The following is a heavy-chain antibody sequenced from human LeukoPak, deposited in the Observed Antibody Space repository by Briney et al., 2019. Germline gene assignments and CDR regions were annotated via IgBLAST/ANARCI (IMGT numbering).Heavy chain of an antibody. D-gene: IGHD1-26*01. J-gene: IGHJ4*02. CDR1: GGTFSSYT. Sequence: ASLKVSCKASGGTFSSYTISWVPQTPGQGLEWMGKIIPILGIANYAQKFQGRVTITADKSTSTAYMELSSLRAEDRAVYYCARQIVGATTPIDYWGQGTLVTVSS. CDR2: IIPILGIA. V-gene: IGHV1-69*02. CDR3: ARQIVGATTPIDY.